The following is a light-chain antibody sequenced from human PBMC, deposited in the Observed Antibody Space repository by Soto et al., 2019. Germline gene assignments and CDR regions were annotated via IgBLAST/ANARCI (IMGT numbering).Light chain of an antibody. J-gene: IGKJ3*01. V-gene: IGKV1-39*01. CDR2: AAS. CDR3: QQSHSTLT. Sequence: DIQMTQSPSSLSASEGDRVTITCRASQSISSYLNWYQQKPGKAPKLLIYAASSLQSGVPSRFSGSGSGTDFTLTISSLPPEDFATYYCQQSHSTLTFGPGTKVDI. CDR1: QSISSY.